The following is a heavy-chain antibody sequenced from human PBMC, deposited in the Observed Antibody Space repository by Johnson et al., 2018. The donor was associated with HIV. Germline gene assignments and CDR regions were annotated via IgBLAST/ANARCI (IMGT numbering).Heavy chain of an antibody. Sequence: QVQLVESGGGVVQPGRSLRLSCAASGFTFSSYALHWVRQAPGKGLERVAVISYAGSDNYYAASAKGSFTITRSNSKHTLYLKLNSLRAEDTAVYYCARDKSGGGTDSGYDHFSAPDAFDIWGQGTMVTISS. CDR3: ARDKSGGGTDSGYDHFSAPDAFDI. CDR2: ISYAGSDN. D-gene: IGHD5-12*01. CDR1: GFTFSSYA. V-gene: IGHV3-30-3*01. J-gene: IGHJ3*02.